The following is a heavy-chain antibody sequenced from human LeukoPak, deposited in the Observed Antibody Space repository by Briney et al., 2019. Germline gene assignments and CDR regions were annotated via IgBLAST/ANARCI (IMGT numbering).Heavy chain of an antibody. CDR3: AKMEGQRLYDYRMDV. D-gene: IGHD3-3*01. V-gene: IGHV3-23*01. J-gene: IGHJ6*04. CDR2: MSGSGYYT. CDR1: GFAFSNFA. Sequence: QPGGSLRLSCAASGFAFSNFAMSWVRQAPGEGLEWVSAMSGSGYYTYYVESVKGRFTISRDNSKNTLYLHMNSLRADDTAVYYCAKMEGQRLYDYRMDVWGRGTTVTVSS.